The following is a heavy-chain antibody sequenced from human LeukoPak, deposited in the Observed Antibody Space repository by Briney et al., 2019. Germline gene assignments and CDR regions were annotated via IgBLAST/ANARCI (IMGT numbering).Heavy chain of an antibody. J-gene: IGHJ4*02. CDR2: ISYDGSDK. V-gene: IGHV3-30*18. CDR3: VKDLHSGWSFDY. CDR1: GFTFSNFW. D-gene: IGHD6-19*01. Sequence: GGSLRLSCADSGFTFSNFWMSWVRQAPGKGLEWVAFISYDGSDKNCVDSVQGRFTISRDNSKNTLYLQMNSLRVDDTAVYYCVKDLHSGWSFDYWGQGILVTVSS.